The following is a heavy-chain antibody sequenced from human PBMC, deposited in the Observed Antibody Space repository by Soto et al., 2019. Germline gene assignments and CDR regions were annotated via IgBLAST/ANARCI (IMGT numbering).Heavy chain of an antibody. CDR1: GFTLSNYA. Sequence: EVQMVESGGGLVQPGGSLRLSCAASGFTLSNYAVNWVRQAPGKGLEWVSYISGDSRYTYYGHSVKGRFTISRDNARNSVYLQMTSLRDEDTAVYYCARIKLVDFFFINVDVYDMDVWGLGTPVIVSS. D-gene: IGHD2-15*01. CDR3: ARIKLVDFFFINVDVYDMDV. CDR2: ISGDSRYT. V-gene: IGHV3-48*02. J-gene: IGHJ6*02.